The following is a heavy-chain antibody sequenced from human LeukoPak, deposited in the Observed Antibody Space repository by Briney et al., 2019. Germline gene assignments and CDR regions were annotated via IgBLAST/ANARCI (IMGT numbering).Heavy chain of an antibody. CDR3: AKDYYDFWSGLDAFDI. V-gene: IGHV3-30-3*01. D-gene: IGHD3-3*01. CDR1: GFTFSSYA. Sequence: GGSLRLSCAASGFTFSSYAMHWVRQAPGKGLEWVAVISYDGSNKYYADSVKGRFTISRDNSKNTLYLQMNSLRAEDTAVYYCAKDYYDFWSGLDAFDIWGQGTMVTVSS. J-gene: IGHJ3*02. CDR2: ISYDGSNK.